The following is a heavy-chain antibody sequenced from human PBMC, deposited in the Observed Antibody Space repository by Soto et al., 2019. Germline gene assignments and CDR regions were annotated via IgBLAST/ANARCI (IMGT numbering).Heavy chain of an antibody. CDR3: ARDYDGFDY. CDR1: SVSITSSNW. D-gene: IGHD3-16*01. V-gene: IGHV4-4*02. Sequence: SEPLSLTCDAASVSITSSNWWTWVRQPPGKGLEWLGKISHSGTVNYNATLRSRVTISVDKPKNQLSLKLMSVTAADTAVYYCARDYDGFDYWGPGSLVTVAS. CDR2: ISHSGTV. J-gene: IGHJ4*02.